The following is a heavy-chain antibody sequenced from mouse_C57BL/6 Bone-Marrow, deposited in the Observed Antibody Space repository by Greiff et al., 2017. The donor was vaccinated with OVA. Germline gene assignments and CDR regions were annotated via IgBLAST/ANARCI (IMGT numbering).Heavy chain of an antibody. CDR2: IDPETGGT. CDR1: GYTFTDYE. D-gene: IGHD1-1*01. V-gene: IGHV1-15*01. Sequence: VQLQQSGAELVRPGASVTLSCKASGYTFTDYEMHWVKQTPVHGLEWIGAIDPETGGTAYNQKFKGKAILTADKSSSTAYMELRSLTSEDSAVYYCTSYLYYYGRFAYWGQGTLVTVSA. J-gene: IGHJ3*01. CDR3: TSYLYYYGRFAY.